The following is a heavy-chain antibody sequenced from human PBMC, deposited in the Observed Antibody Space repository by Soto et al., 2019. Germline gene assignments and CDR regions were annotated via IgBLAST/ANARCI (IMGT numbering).Heavy chain of an antibody. CDR2: ISYDGSNK. V-gene: IGHV3-30*18. D-gene: IGHD1-1*01. J-gene: IGHJ3*02. CDR3: AKAFLYVPTGAFDI. Sequence: PGGSLRLSCAASGFTFSSYGMHWVRQAPGKGLEWVAVISYDGSNKYYADSVKGRFTISRDNSKNTLYLQMNSLRAEDTAVYYCAKAFLYVPTGAFDIWGQGTMVTVSS. CDR1: GFTFSSYG.